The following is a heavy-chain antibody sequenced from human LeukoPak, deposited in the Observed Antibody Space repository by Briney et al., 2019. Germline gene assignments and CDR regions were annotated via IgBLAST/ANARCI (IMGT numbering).Heavy chain of an antibody. V-gene: IGHV3-21*01. D-gene: IGHD6-19*01. Sequence: GGSLRLSCAASGFTFSSYGMHWVRQAPGKGLEWVSSISSSSSYIYYADSVKGRFTISRDYAKNSLYLQMNSLRAEDTAVYYCARDSSGENWFDPWGQGTLVTVSS. CDR3: ARDSSGENWFDP. CDR1: GFTFSSYG. CDR2: ISSSSSYI. J-gene: IGHJ5*02.